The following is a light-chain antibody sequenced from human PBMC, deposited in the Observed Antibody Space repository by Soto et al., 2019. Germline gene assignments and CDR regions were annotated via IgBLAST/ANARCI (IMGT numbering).Light chain of an antibody. CDR3: QQRSNWPPTT. Sequence: EIVLTQSPATLALSPGERATLSCRASQSVSSYLAWYQLKPGQAPRLLIYDASNRATGIPARFSGSGSGTDFTLTISSLEPEDFAVYYCQQRSNWPPTTFGQGTRLEI. CDR2: DAS. CDR1: QSVSSY. J-gene: IGKJ5*01. V-gene: IGKV3-11*01.